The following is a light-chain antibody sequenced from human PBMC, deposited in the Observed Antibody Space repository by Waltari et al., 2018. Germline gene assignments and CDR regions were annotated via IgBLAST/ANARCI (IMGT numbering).Light chain of an antibody. V-gene: IGKV2-28*01. CDR1: QSLLHSNGYNY. CDR2: LGS. J-gene: IGKJ3*01. Sequence: DIVLTQSPLSLPVTPGEPASISCRSSQSLLHSNGYNYLDWYLQKPGHSPQLLIYLGSNRASGVPDRFIGSGSGTDFTLKISRVEAEDVGVYYCMQALQTPLFTFGPGTKVEIK. CDR3: MQALQTPLFT.